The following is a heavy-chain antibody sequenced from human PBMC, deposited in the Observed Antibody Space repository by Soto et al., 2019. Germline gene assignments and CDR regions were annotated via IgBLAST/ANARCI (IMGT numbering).Heavy chain of an antibody. CDR2: IGYSGAT. D-gene: IGHD2-15*01. V-gene: IGHV4-31*03. Sequence: PSETLSLTFTVSGGSITSGGSFWSWIRQHPGKGPEWIAFIGYSGATSYNPSLASRVTISADTYKSQFSLNLRSVTAADTAVYYCARGGASSKWFAPWGQGTLVTVSS. J-gene: IGHJ5*02. CDR3: ARGGASSKWFAP. CDR1: GGSITSGGSF.